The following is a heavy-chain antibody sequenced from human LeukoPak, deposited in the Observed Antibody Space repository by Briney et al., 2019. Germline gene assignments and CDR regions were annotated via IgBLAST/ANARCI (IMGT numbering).Heavy chain of an antibody. D-gene: IGHD4-17*01. CDR3: AKDYGDYAD. V-gene: IGHV3-23*01. Sequence: SLRLXXAASXFTFKNYAMSWVRQAPGKGLEWVSSIDGSGDNRYYADSVKGRFTISRDNSGNTLYLQLRGLGAEDTATYYCAKDYGDYADWGQGTLVTVSS. CDR1: XFTFKNYA. CDR2: IDGSGDNR. J-gene: IGHJ4*02.